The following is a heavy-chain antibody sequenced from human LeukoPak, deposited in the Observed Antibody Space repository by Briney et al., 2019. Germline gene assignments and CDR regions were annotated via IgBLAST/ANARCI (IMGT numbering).Heavy chain of an antibody. CDR3: STGGGTHDY. V-gene: IGHV3-15*01. CDR2: IRSRSAGGTT. J-gene: IGHJ4*02. CDR1: GLTFNNAW. D-gene: IGHD2-15*01. Sequence: GGSLRLSCAASGLTFNNAWMSWVRQAEGKGVEWVGRIRSRSAGGTTDYGAPVKGRFTISRDDSKNTLYLQMNSLKPEDTAVYYCSTGGGTHDYWGQGTLVTVSS.